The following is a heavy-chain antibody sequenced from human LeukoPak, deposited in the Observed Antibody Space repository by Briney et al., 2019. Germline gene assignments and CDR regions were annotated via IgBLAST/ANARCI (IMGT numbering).Heavy chain of an antibody. CDR2: IKQDGSEK. J-gene: IGHJ4*02. Sequence: GGSLRLSCAASGFTFSSYWMSWVRQAPGKGLEWVANIKQDGSEKYYVDSVKGRFSISRDNAKNSLYLQMNSVRAEDTAVYYCARAVSSGYYNLYFDYWGQGTLVTVSS. CDR3: ARAVSSGYYNLYFDY. CDR1: GFTFSSYW. D-gene: IGHD3-3*01. V-gene: IGHV3-7*04.